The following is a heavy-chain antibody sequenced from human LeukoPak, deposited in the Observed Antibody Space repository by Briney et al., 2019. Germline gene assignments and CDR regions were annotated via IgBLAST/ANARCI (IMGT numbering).Heavy chain of an antibody. J-gene: IGHJ4*02. CDR2: INHSGST. CDR1: GGSFSGYY. CDR3: ARHWGSGSSDY. D-gene: IGHD3-10*01. V-gene: IGHV4-34*01. Sequence: SETLSLTCAVYGGSFSGYYWSWIRQPPGKGLEWIGEINHSGSTNYNPSLKSRVTISVDTSKNQFSLKLSSVTAADTAVYYCARHWGSGSSDYWGQGTLVTVSS.